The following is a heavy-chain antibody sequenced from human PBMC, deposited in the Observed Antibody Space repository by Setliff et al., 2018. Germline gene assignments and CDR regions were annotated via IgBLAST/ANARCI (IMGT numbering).Heavy chain of an antibody. J-gene: IGHJ4*02. Sequence: SETRSLPCTVSGYPISRGFYGGLIRQSPGKGLEWIGRVYHSGSSYQNPSLRSRIAVSVDASKNQFSLGRKPVTAADTAVYFCARAATRAEYSDTSAYLPFDFWGMGTLVTVSS. CDR2: VYHSGSS. CDR3: ARAATRAEYSDTSAYLPFDF. V-gene: IGHV4-38-2*02. D-gene: IGHD3-16*01. CDR1: GYPISRGFY.